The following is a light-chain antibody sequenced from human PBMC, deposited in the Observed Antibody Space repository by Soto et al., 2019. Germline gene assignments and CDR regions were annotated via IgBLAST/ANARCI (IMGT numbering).Light chain of an antibody. Sequence: QSYLTHPASVSGSPGQSIAISCIGVRTDGDGHDYVSWYQQHPGQAPQLIIYDVYNRPSGVSDRFSGSKSGNTASLVISGLQAEDEADYFCTSYTASSPFYVFGAGTKLTVL. V-gene: IGLV2-14*03. CDR1: RTDGDGHDY. CDR2: DVY. CDR3: TSYTASSPFYV. J-gene: IGLJ1*01.